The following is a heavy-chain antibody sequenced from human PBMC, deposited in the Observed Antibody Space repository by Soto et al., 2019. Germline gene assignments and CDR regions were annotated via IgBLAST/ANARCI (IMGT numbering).Heavy chain of an antibody. CDR2: ISGSGGST. D-gene: IGHD6-6*01. Sequence: GGSLRLSCAASGFTFSSYAMSWVRQAPGKGLEWVSAISGSGGSTYYADSVKGRFTISRDNSKNTLYLQMNSLRAEDTAVYYCAKGPLEYSSSSALARGFDYWGQGTLVTVSS. J-gene: IGHJ4*02. V-gene: IGHV3-23*01. CDR1: GFTFSSYA. CDR3: AKGPLEYSSSSALARGFDY.